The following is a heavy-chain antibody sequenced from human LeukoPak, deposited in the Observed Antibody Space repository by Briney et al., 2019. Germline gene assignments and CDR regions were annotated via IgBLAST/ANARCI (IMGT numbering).Heavy chain of an antibody. CDR1: GGSFSGYY. Sequence: PSETLSLTCAVYGGSFSGYYWSWIRQPPGKGLEWIGEINHSGSTNYNPSLKSRVTISVDKSKNQFSLKLSSVTAADTAVYYCARVRSNGRADYWGQGTLVTVSS. CDR2: INHSGST. J-gene: IGHJ4*02. CDR3: ARVRSNGRADY. D-gene: IGHD2-8*01. V-gene: IGHV4-34*01.